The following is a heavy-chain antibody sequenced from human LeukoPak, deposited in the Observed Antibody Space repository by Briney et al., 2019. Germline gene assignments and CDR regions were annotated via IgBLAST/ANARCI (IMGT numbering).Heavy chain of an antibody. CDR1: GFTFSNYG. J-gene: IGHJ4*02. Sequence: QPGGSLRLSCAASGFTFSNYGMHWVRQAPGKGPEWVAVIWFDGSKEYYKDFAKGRFTISRDNSKNTVYLQMNSLRAEDTAVYYCARYYSHTSDWSEGGLDQWGQGTLVTVSS. V-gene: IGHV3-33*08. D-gene: IGHD6-19*01. CDR3: ARYYSHTSDWSEGGLDQ. CDR2: IWFDGSKE.